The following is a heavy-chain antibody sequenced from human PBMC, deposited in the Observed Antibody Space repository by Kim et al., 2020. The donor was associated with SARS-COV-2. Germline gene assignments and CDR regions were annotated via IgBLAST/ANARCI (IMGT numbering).Heavy chain of an antibody. D-gene: IGHD3-22*01. CDR3: PKDRGSSGYYVFYFDY. V-gene: IGHV3-23*01. Sequence: SVKGRFTISRDNSKNTLYLQMNSLRAEDTAVYYCPKDRGSSGYYVFYFDYWGQGTLVTVSS. J-gene: IGHJ4*02.